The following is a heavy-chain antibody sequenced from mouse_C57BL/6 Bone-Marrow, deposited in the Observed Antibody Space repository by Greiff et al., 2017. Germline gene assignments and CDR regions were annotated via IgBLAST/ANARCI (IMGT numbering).Heavy chain of an antibody. Sequence: EVQLVESGPELVKPGASVKISCKASGYSFTGYYMNWVKQSPEKSLEWIGEINPSTGGTTYNQKFKAKATLTVDKSSSTAYMQLKSLTSEDSAVYYCARNRWLTFAYWGQGTLVTVSA. V-gene: IGHV1-42*01. CDR1: GYSFTGYY. CDR2: INPSTGGT. J-gene: IGHJ3*01. CDR3: ARNRWLTFAY. D-gene: IGHD2-3*01.